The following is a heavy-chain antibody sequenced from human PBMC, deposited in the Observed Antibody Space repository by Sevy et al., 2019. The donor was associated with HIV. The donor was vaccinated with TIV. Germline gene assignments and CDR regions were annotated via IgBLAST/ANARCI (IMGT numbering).Heavy chain of an antibody. CDR3: ARGIAAPRGMDV. D-gene: IGHD6-13*01. CDR2: IYYNGRT. CDR1: GDSINNFY. V-gene: IGHV4-59*01. Sequence: SETLSLTCTVSGDSINNFYWAWIRQTPEKGLEWIGYIYYNGRTNYNPSLSSRVIISLDTSKNQFSLRLSSVTAADTAVYYCARGIAAPRGMDVWGQGTTLTVSS. J-gene: IGHJ6*02.